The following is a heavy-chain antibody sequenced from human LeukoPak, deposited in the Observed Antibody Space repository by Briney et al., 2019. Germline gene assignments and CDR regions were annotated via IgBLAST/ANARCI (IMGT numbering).Heavy chain of an antibody. CDR3: ARASSDYVWGSYRSPYYYYGMDV. CDR1: GGTFSSYA. J-gene: IGHJ6*04. V-gene: IGHV1-69*06. D-gene: IGHD3-16*02. Sequence: ASVTVSCTASGGTFSSYAISWVRQAPGQGLEWMGGIIPIFGTANYAQKFQGRVTITADKSTSAAYMELSSLRSEDTAVYYCARASSDYVWGSYRSPYYYYGMDVWGKGTTVTVSS. CDR2: IIPIFGTA.